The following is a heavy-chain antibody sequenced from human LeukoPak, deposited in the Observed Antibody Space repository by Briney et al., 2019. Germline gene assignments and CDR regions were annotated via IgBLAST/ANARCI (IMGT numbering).Heavy chain of an antibody. Sequence: SETLSLTCTVSGGSISSYYWSWIRQPPGKGLEWIGYIYYSGSTNYNPSLKSRVTISVDTSKNQFSLKLSSVTAADTAVYYCARGRGYSYGWYLDYWGQGTLVTVSS. J-gene: IGHJ4*02. CDR2: IYYSGST. CDR1: GGSISSYY. D-gene: IGHD5-18*01. V-gene: IGHV4-59*01. CDR3: ARGRGYSYGWYLDY.